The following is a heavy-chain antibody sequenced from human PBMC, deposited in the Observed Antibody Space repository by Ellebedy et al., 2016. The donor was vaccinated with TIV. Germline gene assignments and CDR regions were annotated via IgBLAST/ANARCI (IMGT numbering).Heavy chain of an antibody. V-gene: IGHV4-39*01. CDR2: VYYSGSP. Sequence: MPSETLSLTCSVSGGSVSSTRYYWAWIRQPPGKGLEYLGSVYYSGSPYYNPSFKSRVTLSADTSKNQFSLNLRTVTAAETAVYYCARTDPWQPIDDWGQGILVSVSS. CDR1: GGSVSSTRYY. D-gene: IGHD2-21*02. J-gene: IGHJ4*02. CDR3: ARTDPWQPIDD.